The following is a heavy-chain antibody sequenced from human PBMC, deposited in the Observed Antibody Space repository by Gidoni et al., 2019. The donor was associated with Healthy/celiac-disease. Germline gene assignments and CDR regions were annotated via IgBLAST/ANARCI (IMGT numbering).Heavy chain of an antibody. Sequence: QVQLQQWGAGLLKPSETLSLTCAVYGGSFSGYYWSWIRQPPGKGLEWIGEINHSGSTNYNPSLKSRVTISVDTSKNQFSLKLSSVTAADTAVYYCARGLNWWELLSPPPRTFDYWGQGTLVTVSS. J-gene: IGHJ4*02. CDR3: ARGLNWWELLSPPPRTFDY. CDR2: INHSGST. D-gene: IGHD1-26*01. CDR1: GGSFSGYY. V-gene: IGHV4-34*01.